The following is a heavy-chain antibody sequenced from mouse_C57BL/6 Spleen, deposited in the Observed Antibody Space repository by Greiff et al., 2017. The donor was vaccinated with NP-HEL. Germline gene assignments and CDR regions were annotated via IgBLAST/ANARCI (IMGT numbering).Heavy chain of an antibody. Sequence: VQLQQSGPELVKPGASVKISCKASGYTFTDYYMNWVKQSPGKSLEWIGDINPNNGGTSYNQKFKGKATLTVDKSSSTAYMELRSLTSEDSAVYYCARGGRLLWLRRGLAYWGQGTLVTVSA. D-gene: IGHD2-2*01. CDR2: INPNNGGT. CDR3: ARGGRLLWLRRGLAY. J-gene: IGHJ3*01. V-gene: IGHV1-26*01. CDR1: GYTFTDYY.